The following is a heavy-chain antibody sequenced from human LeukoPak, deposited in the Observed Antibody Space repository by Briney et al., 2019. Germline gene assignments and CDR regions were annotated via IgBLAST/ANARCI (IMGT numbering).Heavy chain of an antibody. V-gene: IGHV4-34*01. D-gene: IGHD3-9*01. J-gene: IGHJ4*02. CDR1: GGSFSGYY. Sequence: SETLSLTCAVYGGSFSGYYWSWIRQPPGKGLEWIGYIYHSGSTYYNPSLKSRVTISVDRSKNQFSLKLSSVTAADTAVYYCARGGYFDGIDYWGQGTLVTVSS. CDR3: ARGGYFDGIDY. CDR2: IYHSGST.